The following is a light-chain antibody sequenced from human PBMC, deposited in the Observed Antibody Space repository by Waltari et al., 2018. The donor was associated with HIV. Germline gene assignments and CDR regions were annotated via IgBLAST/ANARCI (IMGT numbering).Light chain of an antibody. Sequence: QSALTQPPYASGSPGQSVTLPCTGITSAIGTYDYVSWYQHHPGKAPNLVLSEVTKRPSGVSDRFSGSKSGNTAFLTVSGRQAEDEADYYCSSFANRDGFYVLFGGGTRLTVL. CDR1: TSAIGTYDY. V-gene: IGLV2-8*01. CDR3: SSFANRDGFYVL. CDR2: EVT. J-gene: IGLJ2*01.